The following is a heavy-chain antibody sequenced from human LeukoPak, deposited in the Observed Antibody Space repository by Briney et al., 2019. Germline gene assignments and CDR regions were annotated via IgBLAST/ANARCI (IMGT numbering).Heavy chain of an antibody. CDR2: MNPNSGNT. V-gene: IGHV1-8*02. Sequence: ASVKVSCKASGGTFSSYAISWVRQAAGQGLEWMGWMNPNSGNTGYAQKFQGRVTMTTNTSINTAYMELSSLRSEDTAVYYCARVGGSYCSSTSCSHSDYWGQGTLVTVST. CDR1: GGTFSSYA. D-gene: IGHD2-2*01. CDR3: ARVGGSYCSSTSCSHSDY. J-gene: IGHJ4*02.